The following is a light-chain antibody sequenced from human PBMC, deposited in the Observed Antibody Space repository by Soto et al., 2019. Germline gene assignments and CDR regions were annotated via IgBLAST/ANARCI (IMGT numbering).Light chain of an antibody. V-gene: IGLV1-44*01. CDR2: NNN. Sequence: QPVLTQPPSGSGTPGQRVTISCSGSDSSIGSNTVNWYQHLPGTAPKLLIYNNNQRPSGVPDRFSGSKSGTSASLAISGLQSEDEADYFCAAWDDSLNGWVFGGGTKLTVL. CDR1: DSSIGSNT. J-gene: IGLJ3*02. CDR3: AAWDDSLNGWV.